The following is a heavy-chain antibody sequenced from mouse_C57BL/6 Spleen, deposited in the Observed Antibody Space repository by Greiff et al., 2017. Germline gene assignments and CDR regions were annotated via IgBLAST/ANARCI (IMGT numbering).Heavy chain of an antibody. Sequence: DVMLVESGGGLVQPGGSLSLSCAASGFTFTDYYMSWVRQPPGKALEWLGFIRNKANGYTTEYSASVKGRFTISRDNSQSILYLQMNALRAEDSATYYCARYDYGLSFAYWGQGTLVTVSA. CDR3: ARYDYGLSFAY. CDR1: GFTFTDYY. CDR2: IRNKANGYTT. V-gene: IGHV7-3*01. D-gene: IGHD2-4*01. J-gene: IGHJ3*01.